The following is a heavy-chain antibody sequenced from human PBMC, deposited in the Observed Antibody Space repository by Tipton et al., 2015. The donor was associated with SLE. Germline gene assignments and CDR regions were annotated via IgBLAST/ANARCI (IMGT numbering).Heavy chain of an antibody. CDR3: ARVAYYDILTGYPDAFDI. CDR2: IYYSGST. V-gene: IGHV4-31*03. CDR1: GGSISSGGYY. Sequence: TLSLTCNVSGGSISSGGYYWSWIRQHPGKGLEWIGYIYYSGSTYYNPSLKSRVTISVDTSKNQFSLKLSSVTAADTAVYYCARVAYYDILTGYPDAFDIWGQGTMVTVSS. J-gene: IGHJ3*02. D-gene: IGHD3-9*01.